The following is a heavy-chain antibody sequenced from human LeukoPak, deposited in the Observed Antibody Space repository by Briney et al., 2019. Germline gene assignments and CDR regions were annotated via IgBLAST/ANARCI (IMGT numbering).Heavy chain of an antibody. V-gene: IGHV2-5*02. D-gene: IGHD3-22*01. CDR2: IYWDDDK. Sequence: ESGPTLVKPTQTLTLTCTFSGFSLSTSGVGVGWIRQPPGKALEWLALIYWDDDKRYSPSLKSRLTITKDTSKNQVVLTMTNMDPVDTATYYCAHTVDHDSSGPKGRNYYYMDVWGKGTTVTVSS. CDR1: GFSLSTSGVG. CDR3: AHTVDHDSSGPKGRNYYYMDV. J-gene: IGHJ6*03.